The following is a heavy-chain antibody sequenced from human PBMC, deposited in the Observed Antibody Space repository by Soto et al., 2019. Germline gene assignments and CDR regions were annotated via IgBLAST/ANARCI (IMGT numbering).Heavy chain of an antibody. D-gene: IGHD3-10*01. V-gene: IGHV3-7*03. Sequence: EVQLVESGGDLVQPGGSLRLSCVASGFTISNYWMSWVRQAPEKGLEWVANIKQDGSQKYYVDSVKGRFTISRDNAKNSLYLQMNSLRAEDTAVYYCAKYTHGSGSPLRQDVWGQGTTVTVSS. CDR2: IKQDGSQK. J-gene: IGHJ6*02. CDR1: GFTISNYW. CDR3: AKYTHGSGSPLRQDV.